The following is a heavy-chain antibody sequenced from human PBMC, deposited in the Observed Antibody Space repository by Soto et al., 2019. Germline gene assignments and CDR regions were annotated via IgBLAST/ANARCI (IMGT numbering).Heavy chain of an antibody. CDR1: GFTFSSYG. Sequence: QVQLVESGGGVVQPGRSLRLSCAASGFTFSSYGMHWVRQAPGKGLEWVAVIWYDGSNKYYADSVKGRFTISRDNSKKKLYLQMNSLRAEDTAVYYCARALREVVPYYYGMDVWGQGTTVTVSS. D-gene: IGHD2-21*01. CDR2: IWYDGSNK. CDR3: ARALREVVPYYYGMDV. V-gene: IGHV3-33*01. J-gene: IGHJ6*02.